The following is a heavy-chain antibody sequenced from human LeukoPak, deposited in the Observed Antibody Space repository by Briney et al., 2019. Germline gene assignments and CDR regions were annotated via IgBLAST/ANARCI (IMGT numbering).Heavy chain of an antibody. CDR1: GFTFSSYA. V-gene: IGHV3-23*01. J-gene: IGHJ4*02. D-gene: IGHD1-7*01. CDR3: AKDGKTRNWNYFQAKPVY. Sequence: GGSLRLSCAASGFTFSSYAMSWVRQAPRKGLEWVSAISGSGGSTYYADSVKGRFTISRDISKNTLYLQMNSLRAEDTAIYYCAKDGKTRNWNYFQAKPVYWGQGTLVTVSS. CDR2: ISGSGGST.